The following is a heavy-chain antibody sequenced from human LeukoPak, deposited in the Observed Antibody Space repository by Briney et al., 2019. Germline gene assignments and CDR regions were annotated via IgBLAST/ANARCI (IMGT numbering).Heavy chain of an antibody. Sequence: GASVKVSCKASGYTFTSYDINWVRQATGQGLEWMGWMSPNSGNTGYAQKFQGRVTMTRNTSISTAYMELSSLRSEDTAVYYCARKRVIAAAGTGPGWWFDPWGQGTLVTVSS. CDR3: ARKRVIAAAGTGPGWWFDP. CDR1: GYTFTSYD. D-gene: IGHD6-13*01. CDR2: MSPNSGNT. V-gene: IGHV1-8*01. J-gene: IGHJ5*02.